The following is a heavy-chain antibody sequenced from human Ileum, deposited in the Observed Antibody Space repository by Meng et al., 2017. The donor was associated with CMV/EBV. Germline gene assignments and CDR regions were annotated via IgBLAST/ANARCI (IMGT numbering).Heavy chain of an antibody. J-gene: IGHJ4*02. D-gene: IGHD2-2*01. CDR2: IHHDGSNK. V-gene: IGHV3-30*02. CDR1: GFSFSSYG. Sequence: GESLKISCVASGFSFSSYGMHWVRQAPGKGLEWVTFIHHDGSNKTYTDSVKGRFTISRDNSKNTLYLHMSSLRAEDTAVYYCAKDPSQYCSSTSCSDYWGQGTLVTGAS. CDR3: AKDPSQYCSSTSCSDY.